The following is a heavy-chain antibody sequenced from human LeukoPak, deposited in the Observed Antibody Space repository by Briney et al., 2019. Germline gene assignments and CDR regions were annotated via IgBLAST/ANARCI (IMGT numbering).Heavy chain of an antibody. V-gene: IGHV1-18*01. CDR1: GYTFTSYG. CDR2: ISAYNGNT. Sequence: ASVKVSCKASGYTFTSYGISWVRQAPGQGLEWMGWISAYNGNTNHAQKFQGRVTMTTDTSTTTAHMELRSLRSDDTAVYYCARDWDYGGKSGYNWFDPWGQGTLVTVSS. J-gene: IGHJ5*02. D-gene: IGHD4-23*01. CDR3: ARDWDYGGKSGYNWFDP.